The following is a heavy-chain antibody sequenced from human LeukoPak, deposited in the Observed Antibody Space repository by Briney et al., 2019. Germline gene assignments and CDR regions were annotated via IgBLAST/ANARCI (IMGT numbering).Heavy chain of an antibody. J-gene: IGHJ4*02. CDR2: ISSSGSTK. Sequence: GGSLRLSCAASRFDFSSYNMNWVRQAPGKGLEWISYISSSGSTKYYADSVKGRFTISRDNAQNSLYLQMNSLRAEDTAVYYCAMYYDSSGKNYWGQGTLVSVSS. D-gene: IGHD3-22*01. CDR3: AMYYDSSGKNY. CDR1: RFDFSSYN. V-gene: IGHV3-48*01.